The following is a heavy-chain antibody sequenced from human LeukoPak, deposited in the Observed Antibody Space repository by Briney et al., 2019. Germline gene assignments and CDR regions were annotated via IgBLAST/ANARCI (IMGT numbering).Heavy chain of an antibody. CDR2: IYYSGST. D-gene: IGHD3-10*01. Sequence: KPSETLSLTCTVSDGSISSYYWSWIRQPPGKGLEWIGYIYYSGSTNYNPSLKSRVTISVDTSKNQFSLKLSSVTAADTAVYYCARRSGGSGSYYRDWGQGTLVTVSS. CDR1: DGSISSYY. CDR3: ARRSGGSGSYYRD. J-gene: IGHJ4*02. V-gene: IGHV4-59*08.